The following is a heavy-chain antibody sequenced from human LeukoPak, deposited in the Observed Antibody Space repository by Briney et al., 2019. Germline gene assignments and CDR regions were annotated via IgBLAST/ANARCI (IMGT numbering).Heavy chain of an antibody. CDR1: GYNFTNYW. CDR3: ARGGSHFEY. D-gene: IGHD3-16*01. J-gene: IGHJ4*02. V-gene: IGHV5-51*01. CDR2: IYPGDSDV. Sequence: GGSLEISYKGSGYNFTNYWIGWVRQMPGKGLEWMGIIYPGDSDVRYSPSFQGQVTISADKSINTAYLQRSSLKASDTAIYYCARGGSHFEYWGQGTLVTVSS.